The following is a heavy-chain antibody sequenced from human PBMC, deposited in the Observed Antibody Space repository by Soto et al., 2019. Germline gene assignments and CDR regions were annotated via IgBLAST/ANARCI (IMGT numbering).Heavy chain of an antibody. J-gene: IGHJ4*02. CDR3: ARVGVVTAAGTSDY. CDR2: INSDASHT. CDR1: GFTFSTSW. V-gene: IGHV3-74*01. Sequence: GGSLRLPCAASGFTFSTSWRHWIRQVPGKGLEWVSRINSDASHTYDADSVKGRFTISRDNAKNSLYLQMTSLRAEDTAVYYCARVGVVTAAGTSDYWGQGTLVTVSS. D-gene: IGHD6-13*01.